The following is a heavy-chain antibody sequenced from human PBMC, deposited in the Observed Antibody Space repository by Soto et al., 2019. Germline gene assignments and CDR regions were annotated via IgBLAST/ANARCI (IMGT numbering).Heavy chain of an antibody. J-gene: IGHJ4*02. CDR1: GGSFSDYY. CDR3: ARSRRVNYFDY. V-gene: IGHV4-34*01. D-gene: IGHD4-4*01. Sequence: SETLSLTCAVYGGSFSDYYWSWIRQPPGKGLEWIGEINHSGSTNYNPSLKSRVTISVDTSKNQFSLKLSSVTAADTAVYYCARSRRVNYFDYWGQGTLVTVSS. CDR2: INHSGST.